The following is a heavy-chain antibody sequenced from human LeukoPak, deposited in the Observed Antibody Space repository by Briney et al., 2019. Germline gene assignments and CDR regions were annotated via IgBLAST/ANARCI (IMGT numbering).Heavy chain of an antibody. CDR2: ISYDGRNK. Sequence: GGSLRLSCGASGFTFSGFGIHWVRQAPGKGLEWVSVISYDGRNKHYADSVKGRFTISRDNSKNTLFLQMNSLRAEDTAVYYCARGLPGGFVGFSSSWYPLDYWGQGALVTVSS. CDR3: ARGLPGGFVGFSSSWYPLDY. V-gene: IGHV3-30*04. J-gene: IGHJ4*02. CDR1: GFTFSGFG. D-gene: IGHD6-13*01.